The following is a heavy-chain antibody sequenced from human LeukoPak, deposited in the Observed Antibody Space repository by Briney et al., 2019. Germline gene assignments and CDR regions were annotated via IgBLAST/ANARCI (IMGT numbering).Heavy chain of an antibody. J-gene: IGHJ5*02. V-gene: IGHV4-34*01. D-gene: IGHD6-6*01. CDR3: ARGGGVIAARLGWFDP. Sequence: SETLSLTCAVYGGSFSGYYWSWIRQPPGKGLEWTGEINHSGSTNYNPSLKSRVTISVDTSKNQFSLKLSSVTAADTAVYYCARGGGVIAARLGWFDPWGQGTLVTVSS. CDR2: INHSGST. CDR1: GGSFSGYY.